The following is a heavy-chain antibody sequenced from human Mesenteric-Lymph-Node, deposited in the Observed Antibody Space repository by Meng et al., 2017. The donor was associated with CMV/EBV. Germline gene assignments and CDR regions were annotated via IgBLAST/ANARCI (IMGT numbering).Heavy chain of an antibody. V-gene: IGHV3-7*01. J-gene: IGHJ1*01. CDR2: INEDGSEK. CDR1: GFTFSSYG. Sequence: GESLKISCAASGFTFSSYGMHWVRQAPGKGLEWVASINEDGSEKHYVDSVKGRFTISRDDTKKSLYLQMNSLRAEDTAVYYCARDAGYYQHWGQGTLVTVSS. CDR3: ARDAGYYQH.